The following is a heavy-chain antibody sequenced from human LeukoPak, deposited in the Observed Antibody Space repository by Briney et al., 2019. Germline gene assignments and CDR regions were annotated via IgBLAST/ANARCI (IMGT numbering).Heavy chain of an antibody. Sequence: SVKVSCKASVGTFSSYAISWVRQAPGQGLEWMGGIIPIFGTANYAQKFQGRVTITADESTSTAYMELSSLRSEDTAVYYCASSIYSGYDFSLLYYYGMDVWGQGTTVTVSS. CDR2: IIPIFGTA. D-gene: IGHD5-12*01. V-gene: IGHV1-69*01. CDR3: ASSIYSGYDFSLLYYYGMDV. CDR1: VGTFSSYA. J-gene: IGHJ6*02.